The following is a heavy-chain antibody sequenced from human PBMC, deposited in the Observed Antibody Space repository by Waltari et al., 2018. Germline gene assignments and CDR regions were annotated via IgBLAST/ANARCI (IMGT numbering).Heavy chain of an antibody. Sequence: EVQLLESGGGLVQPGGSLRLSCTASGFTFGGYAVSWARQAPGKGLEWVSGISGAGGITYYVDSVKGRFTVSRDNSANTLYLQMNSLGAEDTAMYYCAKMDSGTYTAHFEYWGQGTQVTVSS. V-gene: IGHV3-23*01. D-gene: IGHD1-26*01. CDR3: AKMDSGTYTAHFEY. CDR1: GFTFGGYA. CDR2: ISGAGGIT. J-gene: IGHJ4*02.